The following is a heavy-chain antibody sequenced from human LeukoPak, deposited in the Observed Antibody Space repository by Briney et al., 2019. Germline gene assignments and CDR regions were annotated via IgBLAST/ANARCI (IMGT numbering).Heavy chain of an antibody. V-gene: IGHV4-38-2*02. Sequence: TPSETLSLTCTVSGYSISSGYYWGWIRQPPGKGLEWIGYIYHSGSTYYNPSLKSRVTISVDRSKNQFSLKLSSWTAADTAVYYCARVGALYYFDYWGQGTLVTVSP. CDR2: IYHSGST. D-gene: IGHD1-26*01. CDR3: ARVGALYYFDY. J-gene: IGHJ4*02. CDR1: GYSISSGYY.